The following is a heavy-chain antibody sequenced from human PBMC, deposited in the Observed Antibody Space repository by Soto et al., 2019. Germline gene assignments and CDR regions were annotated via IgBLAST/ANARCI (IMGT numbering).Heavy chain of an antibody. CDR3: ARAWYSSGWHGSWFGP. V-gene: IGHV4-59*01. CDR2: AYNSGVT. CDR1: RSSINSFY. D-gene: IGHD6-19*01. Sequence: SETLSLTCTVSRSSINSFYWSWIRQPPGKGLEWIGYAYNSGVTNYNPSLKSRVNISIDTSNSQFSLRLMSVTAADTAVYYCARAWYSSGWHGSWFGPWGRGTLVTVSS. J-gene: IGHJ5*02.